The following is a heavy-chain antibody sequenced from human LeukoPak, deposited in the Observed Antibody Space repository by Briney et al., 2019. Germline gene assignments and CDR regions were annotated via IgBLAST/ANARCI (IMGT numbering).Heavy chain of an antibody. V-gene: IGHV1-3*01. Sequence: ASVKVSCKASGYTFTSYAMHWVRQSPGQRLEWMGWINAGNGNTKYSQKFQGRVTITRDTSASTAYMELSSLRSEDTAVNYCARDGAVPARAFDIWGQGTMVTVSS. CDR2: INAGNGNT. CDR1: GYTFTSYA. D-gene: IGHD2-2*01. CDR3: ARDGAVPARAFDI. J-gene: IGHJ3*02.